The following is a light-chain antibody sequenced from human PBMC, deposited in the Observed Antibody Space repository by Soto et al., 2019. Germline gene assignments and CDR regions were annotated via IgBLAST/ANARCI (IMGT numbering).Light chain of an antibody. J-gene: IGKJ2*01. CDR1: QTIANY. V-gene: IGKV1-39*01. CDR3: QQSYNTPYT. CDR2: AAS. Sequence: DIQMTQSPSSLSVSVGDRVTISCGASQTIANYLNWYQQKPGKAPNLLIYAASTLQSGVPSRFSGSGSGTDFTLTISSLHPEDFATYYCQQSYNTPYTFGQGTKLEIK.